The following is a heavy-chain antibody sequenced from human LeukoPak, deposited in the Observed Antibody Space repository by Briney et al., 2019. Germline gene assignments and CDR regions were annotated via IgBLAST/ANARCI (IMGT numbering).Heavy chain of an antibody. J-gene: IGHJ6*04. V-gene: IGHV3-30*04. CDR1: GFTFSTYE. Sequence: GGSLRLSCAASGFTFSTYEMHWVRQAPGKGLEWVALISNDGSIRYYADSVKGRFTISRDNAKNSLYLQMDSLRAEDTAVYYCARGPVGYCSSTSCSMDVWGKGTTVTVSS. D-gene: IGHD2-2*01. CDR2: ISNDGSIR. CDR3: ARGPVGYCSSTSCSMDV.